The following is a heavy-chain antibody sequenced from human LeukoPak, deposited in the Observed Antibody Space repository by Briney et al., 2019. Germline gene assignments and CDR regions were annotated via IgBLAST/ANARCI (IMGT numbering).Heavy chain of an antibody. V-gene: IGHV3-23*01. CDR1: GFTLSSYA. CDR3: ARDIVVVVAATDAFDY. J-gene: IGHJ4*02. D-gene: IGHD2-15*01. CDR2: ISGSGGST. Sequence: GGSLRLSCAPSGFTLSSYAMSWVRQAPGKGLEWVSAISGSGGSTYYADSVKGRFTISRDNSKNTLYLQMNSLRAEDTAVYYCARDIVVVVAATDAFDYWGQGTLVTVSS.